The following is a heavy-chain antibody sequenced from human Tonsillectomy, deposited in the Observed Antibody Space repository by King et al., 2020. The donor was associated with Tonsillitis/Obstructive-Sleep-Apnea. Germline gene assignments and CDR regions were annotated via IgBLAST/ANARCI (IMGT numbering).Heavy chain of an antibody. CDR1: GYSFSSYW. V-gene: IGHV5-10-1*03. CDR3: ARLSCSSTSFYYYCDMDV. Sequence: VQLVESGAEVKKPGESLRISCKGSGYSFSSYWISWVRQMPGKGLEGMGGIDPTASYSNSSPSFQGHVTMSADKSIGTAFLQWSSLKASDTAMYYCARLSCSSTSFYYYCDMDVWGPGTTVTVSS. CDR2: IDPTASYS. J-gene: IGHJ6*02. D-gene: IGHD2-2*01.